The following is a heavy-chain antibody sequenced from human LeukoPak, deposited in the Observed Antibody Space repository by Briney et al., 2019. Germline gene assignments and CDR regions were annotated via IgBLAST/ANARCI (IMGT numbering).Heavy chain of an antibody. CDR1: GFIFSSNG. CDR2: IWYDGSKK. J-gene: IGHJ4*02. Sequence: PGRSLRLSCAASGFIFSSNGMHWVRQAPGKGLEWVAVIWYDGSKKYYADSVKGRFTISRDNSKNTLGLQMDRLRAEDTAVYYCARMSGSHIDYWGQGTLATVSS. V-gene: IGHV3-33*01. CDR3: ARMSGSHIDY. D-gene: IGHD1-26*01.